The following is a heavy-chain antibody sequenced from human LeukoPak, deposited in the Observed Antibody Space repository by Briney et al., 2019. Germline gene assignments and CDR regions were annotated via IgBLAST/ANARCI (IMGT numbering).Heavy chain of an antibody. V-gene: IGHV4-34*01. CDR1: GGSFSGYY. J-gene: IGHJ6*02. D-gene: IGHD3-3*01. Sequence: TSETLSLTCAVYGGSFSGYYWSWTRQPPGKGLEWIGEINHSGSTNYNPSLKSRVTISVDTSKNQFSLKLSSVTAADTAVYYCARGRFLEWLSPPNYYYYYGMDVWGQGTTVTVSS. CDR2: INHSGST. CDR3: ARGRFLEWLSPPNYYYYYGMDV.